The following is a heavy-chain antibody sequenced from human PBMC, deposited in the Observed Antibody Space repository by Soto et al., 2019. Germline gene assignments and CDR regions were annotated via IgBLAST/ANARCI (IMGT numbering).Heavy chain of an antibody. Sequence: PGGSLRLSCAASGFTFSSYAMSWVRQAPGKGLEWVSAISGSGGSTYYADSVKGRFTISRDNSKNTLYLQMNSLRAEDTAVYYCAKVPLTPVLRYFDWLLNWFDYWGQGTLVTV. J-gene: IGHJ4*02. CDR1: GFTFSSYA. CDR3: AKVPLTPVLRYFDWLLNWFDY. CDR2: ISGSGGST. D-gene: IGHD3-9*01. V-gene: IGHV3-23*01.